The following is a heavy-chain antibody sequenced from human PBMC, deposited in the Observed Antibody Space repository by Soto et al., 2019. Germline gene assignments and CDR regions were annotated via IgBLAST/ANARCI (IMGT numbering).Heavy chain of an antibody. CDR2: IIPIFGTA. Sequence: SVKVSCKASGGTFSSYAISWVRQAPGQGLEWMGGIIPIFGTANYAQKFQGRVTITADESTSTAYMELSSLRSEDTAVYYCARVQWLRFRMIERIDYYCGRCRTDSYAMDVWGQGTTVTVSS. D-gene: IGHD5-12*01. CDR3: ARVQWLRFRMIERIDYYCGRCRTDSYAMDV. V-gene: IGHV1-69*13. J-gene: IGHJ6*02. CDR1: GGTFSSYA.